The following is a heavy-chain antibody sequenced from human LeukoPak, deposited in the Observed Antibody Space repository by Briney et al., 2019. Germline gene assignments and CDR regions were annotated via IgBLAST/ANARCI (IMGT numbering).Heavy chain of an antibody. CDR1: GFSFSSYA. CDR2: ITGSGAST. D-gene: IGHD2-15*01. CDR3: AKDPYCSGGSCYWFDP. J-gene: IGHJ5*02. Sequence: GGSLRLSCAASGFSFSSYAVSWVRQAPGKGLEWVSTITGSGASTCYADSVKGRFTISRDNSKNTLYLQMNSLRAEDTAVYYCAKDPYCSGGSCYWFDPWGQGTLVTVSS. V-gene: IGHV3-23*01.